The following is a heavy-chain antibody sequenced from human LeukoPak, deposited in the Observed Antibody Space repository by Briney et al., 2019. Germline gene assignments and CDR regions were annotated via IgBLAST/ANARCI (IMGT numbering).Heavy chain of an antibody. J-gene: IGHJ4*02. Sequence: PSETLSLTCAVYGGSFSGYYWSWIRQPPGKGLEWIGEINHSGSTNYNPSLKSRVTISVDTSKNQFSLKLSSVTAADTAVYYCARGRLSPYSSGYSRPYYFDYWGLGTLVTVSS. V-gene: IGHV4-34*01. CDR3: ARGRLSPYSSGYSRPYYFDY. CDR2: INHSGST. D-gene: IGHD3-22*01. CDR1: GGSFSGYY.